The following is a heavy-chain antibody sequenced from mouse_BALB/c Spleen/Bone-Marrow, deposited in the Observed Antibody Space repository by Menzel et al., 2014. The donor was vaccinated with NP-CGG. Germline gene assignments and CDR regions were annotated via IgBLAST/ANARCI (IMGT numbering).Heavy chain of an antibody. D-gene: IGHD1-2*01. CDR3: TRSGFYGYGTYFDV. CDR2: INPSNGVT. V-gene: IGHV1S81*02. CDR1: GYTFTNYY. Sequence: QVQLQQSGAELVKPGASVKLPCKVSGYTFTNYYVCWVKQRPGQGLEWIGEINPSNGVTNFNEKFMIKATLTVDSSSSTAYMHLSSLTSEDSAVYYCTRSGFYGYGTYFDVWGAGTTVTVSS. J-gene: IGHJ1*01.